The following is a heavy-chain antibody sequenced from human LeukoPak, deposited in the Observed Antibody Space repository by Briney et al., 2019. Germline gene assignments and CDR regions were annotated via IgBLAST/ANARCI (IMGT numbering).Heavy chain of an antibody. Sequence: GGSLRLSCAASGFTFSSYEMNCVRQGPGKGLEWISYITTTDTTKYYTDSVKGRFTSSRDNAKNSLYLQMHSLRADDTAVYYCARGGFVFDIWGQGTVVTVSS. D-gene: IGHD3-10*01. V-gene: IGHV3-48*03. CDR2: ITTTDTTK. CDR3: ARGGFVFDI. J-gene: IGHJ3*02. CDR1: GFTFSSYE.